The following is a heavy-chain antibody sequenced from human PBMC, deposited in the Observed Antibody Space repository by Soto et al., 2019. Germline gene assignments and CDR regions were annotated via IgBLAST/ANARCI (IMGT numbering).Heavy chain of an antibody. CDR3: ARGHSTDCSNGVCSFFYNHEMDV. D-gene: IGHD2-8*01. CDR2: INPKSGGT. Sequence: QVQLVQSGAEVKKPGASVKVSCMASGYSFSDYHIYWVRQAPGQGLEWLGRINPKSGGTSTAQKFQGWVTMTRDTYISTAYMELTRLKSDDTAVYFCARGHSTDCSNGVCSFFYNHEMDVWGQGTTVTVSS. J-gene: IGHJ6*02. CDR1: GYSFSDYH. V-gene: IGHV1-2*04.